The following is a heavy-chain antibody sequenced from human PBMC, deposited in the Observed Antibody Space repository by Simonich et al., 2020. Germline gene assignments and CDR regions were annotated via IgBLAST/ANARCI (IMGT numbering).Heavy chain of an antibody. CDR3: ARSHIAAAGTGYFQH. Sequence: QVQLVQSGAEVKKPGASVKVSCKASGYTFTGYYMHWVRQTPGQGREWSGWNNPNSGGTNYAQKFQGRVTMTRDTSISTAYMELSRLRADDTAVYYCARSHIAAAGTGYFQHWGQGTLVTVSS. CDR1: GYTFTGYY. D-gene: IGHD6-13*01. J-gene: IGHJ1*01. V-gene: IGHV1-2*02. CDR2: NNPNSGGT.